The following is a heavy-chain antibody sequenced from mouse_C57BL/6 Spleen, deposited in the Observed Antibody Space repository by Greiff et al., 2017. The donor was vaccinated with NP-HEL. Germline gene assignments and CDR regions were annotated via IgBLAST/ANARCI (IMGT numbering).Heavy chain of an antibody. Sequence: QVQLQQPGAELVKPGASVKVSCKASGYTFTSYWMHWVKQRPGQGLEWIGRIHPSASDTNYNQKFKGTATLTVDKSSSTAYMQLSSLTSEDSAVYYCASDYYGSSLPFAYWGQGTLVTVSA. CDR2: IHPSASDT. CDR3: ASDYYGSSLPFAY. CDR1: GYTFTSYW. J-gene: IGHJ3*01. V-gene: IGHV1-74*01. D-gene: IGHD1-1*01.